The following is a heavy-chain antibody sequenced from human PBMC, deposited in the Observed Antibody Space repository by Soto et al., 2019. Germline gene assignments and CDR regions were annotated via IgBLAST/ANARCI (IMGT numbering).Heavy chain of an antibody. Sequence: QVQLQESGPGLVKPSQTLSLTCTVSGGSISSGGYYWSWIRQHPGKGLEWIGYIYHSGSTYYNPSLKSRLTISVDTSKNQFSLKLTSVTAADTAVYYCARDYSGYGWFDPWGQGTLVTVSS. CDR1: GGSISSGGYY. J-gene: IGHJ5*02. V-gene: IGHV4-31*03. CDR3: ARDYSGYGWFDP. D-gene: IGHD5-12*01. CDR2: IYHSGST.